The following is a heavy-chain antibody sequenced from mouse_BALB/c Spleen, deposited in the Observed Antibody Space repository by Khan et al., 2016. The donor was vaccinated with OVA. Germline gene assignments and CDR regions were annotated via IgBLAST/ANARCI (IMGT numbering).Heavy chain of an antibody. V-gene: IGHV14-1*02. D-gene: IGHD2-3*01. CDR1: GFNIKDYY. Sequence: IQLQQSGAELVRPGALVKLSCKASGFNIKDYYMHWVKQRPEQGLVWIGRIDPENGNTISDPKFQGKASITSDTSSHTAYMQLSSLTSEDTAVYYCARDGYSPWFAYWGQGTLVTVSA. CDR3: ARDGYSPWFAY. CDR2: IDPENGNT. J-gene: IGHJ3*01.